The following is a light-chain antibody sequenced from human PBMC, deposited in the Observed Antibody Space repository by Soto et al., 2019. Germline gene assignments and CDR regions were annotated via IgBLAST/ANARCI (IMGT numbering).Light chain of an antibody. V-gene: IGLV2-11*01. J-gene: IGLJ1*01. CDR1: SSDVGGYNY. Sequence: QSALTQPRSVSGSPGQSVTNSCTGTSSDVGGYNYVSWYQQHPDKAPKLMIYDVSKRPSGVPDRFSGSKSGNTASLTISGLQAEDEADYYCCSYAGSYPYVFGTGTKLTVL. CDR3: CSYAGSYPYV. CDR2: DVS.